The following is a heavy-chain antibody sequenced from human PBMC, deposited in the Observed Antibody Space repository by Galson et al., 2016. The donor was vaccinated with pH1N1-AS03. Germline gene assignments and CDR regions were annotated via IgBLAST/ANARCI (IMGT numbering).Heavy chain of an antibody. Sequence: SVKVSCKASGYSFTNYGINWVRQAPGQGLEWMGWISAYSGDTNFAQKFQGRVALTTDTSTSTAYMELRSLTSDDTAIYYCARAHDYGDFRLLMWGQGTLVSVSS. CDR3: ARAHDYGDFRLLM. CDR2: ISAYSGDT. J-gene: IGHJ4*02. CDR1: GYSFTNYG. D-gene: IGHD4-17*01. V-gene: IGHV1-18*04.